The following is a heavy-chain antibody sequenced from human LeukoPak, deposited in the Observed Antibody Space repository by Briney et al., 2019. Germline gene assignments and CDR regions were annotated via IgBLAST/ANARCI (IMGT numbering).Heavy chain of an antibody. CDR3: ARVGYSSISYFHYNMDV. Sequence: GGSLRLSCSASGFTFSNYWMHWVRQAPGKGLVWVSRINSDESSTNYADSVKGRFTISRDNAKNRLYLQMNSLRAEETAVYFCARVGYSSISYFHYNMDVWGQGTTVTVSS. CDR2: INSDESST. CDR1: GFTFSNYW. D-gene: IGHD6-13*01. V-gene: IGHV3-74*01. J-gene: IGHJ6*02.